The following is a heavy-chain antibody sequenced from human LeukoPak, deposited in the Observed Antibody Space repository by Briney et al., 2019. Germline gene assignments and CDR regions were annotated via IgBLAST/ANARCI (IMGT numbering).Heavy chain of an antibody. V-gene: IGHV3-23*01. CDR3: AKQDISSGYDEYYFDY. CDR1: GFTFSNYV. CDR2: ISDSGGST. D-gene: IGHD5-12*01. Sequence: PGGSLRLSCAASGFTFSNYVMSWVRQAPGKGLEWVSVISDSGGSTYYADSVKGRFIISSDNSKNTLYLQMNSLRAEDTAVYYRAKQDISSGYDEYYFDYWGQGTLVTVSS. J-gene: IGHJ4*02.